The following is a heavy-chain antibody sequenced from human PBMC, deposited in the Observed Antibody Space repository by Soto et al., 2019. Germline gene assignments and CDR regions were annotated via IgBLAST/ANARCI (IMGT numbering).Heavy chain of an antibody. V-gene: IGHV4-4*07. J-gene: IGHJ6*02. CDR1: GGSISSYY. CDR2: VYTSGST. CDR3: ARDRPIVATSGYGMDV. Sequence: QVQLQESGPGLVKPSETLSLTCTVSGGSISSYYWSWIRQPAGKGLEWIGRVYTSGSTNYNPSLRSRLTMSVDTSKNQFSLKLNSVTAADTAVYYCARDRPIVATSGYGMDVWGQGTAVTVSS. D-gene: IGHD5-12*01.